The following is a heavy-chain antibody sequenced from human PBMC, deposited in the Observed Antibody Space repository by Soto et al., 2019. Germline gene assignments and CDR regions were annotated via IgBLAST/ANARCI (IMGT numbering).Heavy chain of an antibody. Sequence: QVQLQESGPGLVKPSQTLSLTCTVSGGSISSGDYYWSWIRQPPGKGLEWIGYIYYSGSTYYNPSLKSRVTIAVYTSKTQFSLKLSSVTAADTAVYYCARERPDGSRLDPWGQGTLVTVSS. CDR2: IYYSGST. CDR3: ARERPDGSRLDP. V-gene: IGHV4-30-4*01. D-gene: IGHD6-13*01. CDR1: GGSISSGDYY. J-gene: IGHJ5*02.